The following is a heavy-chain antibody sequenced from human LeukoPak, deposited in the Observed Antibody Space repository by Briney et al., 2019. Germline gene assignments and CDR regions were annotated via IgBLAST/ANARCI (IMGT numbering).Heavy chain of an antibody. CDR3: ARAFGDNVSSAPLIDY. D-gene: IGHD2-21*02. CDR2: IWYDGSKK. V-gene: IGHV3-33*01. J-gene: IGHJ4*02. Sequence: GGSLRLSSAASGFTFSSYGMHWVRQAPGKGLEWVAVIWYDGSKKYFPDSVKGRFTISRDTSKNTLYLQMNSLRAEDTAVYYCARAFGDNVSSAPLIDYWGQGTLVTVSS. CDR1: GFTFSSYG.